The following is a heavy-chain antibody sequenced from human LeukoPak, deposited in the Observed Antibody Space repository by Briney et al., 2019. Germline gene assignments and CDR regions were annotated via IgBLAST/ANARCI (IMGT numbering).Heavy chain of an antibody. CDR2: ISASYGNT. CDR3: GRERPPDNAFEV. CDR1: GYTFTNYV. Sequence: SSVNVSCKASGYTFTNYVITGVRQAAGQGLEWMGWISASYGNTYLPHKLQGRVTMTTDTSTNTVYMELRSLRSDDTAVYYWGRERPPDNAFEVWGQGTTVSVSS. V-gene: IGHV1-18*01. D-gene: IGHD1-14*01. J-gene: IGHJ3*01.